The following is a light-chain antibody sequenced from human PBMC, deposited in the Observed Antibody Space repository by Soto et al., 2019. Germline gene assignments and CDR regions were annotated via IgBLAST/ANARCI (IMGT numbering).Light chain of an antibody. CDR1: QSVLYSSNNKNY. V-gene: IGKV4-1*01. Sequence: DIVMTQSPDSLAVSLGERATINCKSSQSVLYSSNNKNYLAWYQQKPGQPPKLLIYWASTRESGVPDRFSGSGFGTDFALNISILQAADVAVYGCQQYLRPSTFGQGTKVEIK. CDR3: QQYLRPST. CDR2: WAS. J-gene: IGKJ1*01.